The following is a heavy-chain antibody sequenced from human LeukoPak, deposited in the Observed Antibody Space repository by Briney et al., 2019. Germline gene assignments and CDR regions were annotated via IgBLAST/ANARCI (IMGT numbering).Heavy chain of an antibody. D-gene: IGHD3-3*01. J-gene: IGHJ4*02. Sequence: GGSLRLSCAAYGFTFSNYGMHWVRQAPAKGLEMVPFIRCHGSYKYNADYVQGRFTISRDNSKNTLYLQMISLRAEDTAVYYCAKDEYDFWSGAPPNLVDYCGQGTLVTVTS. CDR3: AKDEYDFWSGAPPNLVDY. V-gene: IGHV3-30*02. CDR2: IRCHGSYK. CDR1: GFTFSNYG.